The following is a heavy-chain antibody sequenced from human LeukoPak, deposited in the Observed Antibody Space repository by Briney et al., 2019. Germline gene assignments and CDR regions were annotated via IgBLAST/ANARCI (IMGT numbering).Heavy chain of an antibody. CDR1: GFTFSNYA. Sequence: GSLRLSCAASGFTFSNYAMSWVRQAPGKGLEWIGSIYYSGSTYYNPSLKSRVTISLDRSKDQFSLKLSSVTAADTAIYYCGRYGLLGLSEINAFDIWGQGTMVTVSS. V-gene: IGHV4-38-2*01. J-gene: IGHJ3*02. CDR3: GRYGLLGLSEINAFDI. CDR2: IYYSGST. D-gene: IGHD2-2*01.